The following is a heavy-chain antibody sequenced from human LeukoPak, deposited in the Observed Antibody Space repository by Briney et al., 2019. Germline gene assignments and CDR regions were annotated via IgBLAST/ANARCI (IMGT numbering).Heavy chain of an antibody. CDR3: AELGITMIGGV. CDR2: ISSSGSTI. V-gene: IGHV3-48*03. D-gene: IGHD3-10*02. J-gene: IGHJ6*04. Sequence: GGSLRLSCAASGFTFSSYEMNWVRQAPGKGLEWVSYISSSGSTIYYADSVKGRFTIPRDNAKNSLYLQMNSLRAEDTAVYYCAELGITMIGGVWGKGTTVTISS. CDR1: GFTFSSYE.